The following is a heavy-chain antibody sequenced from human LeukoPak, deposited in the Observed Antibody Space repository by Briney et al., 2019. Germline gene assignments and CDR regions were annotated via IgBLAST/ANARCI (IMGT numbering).Heavy chain of an antibody. D-gene: IGHD3-10*01. J-gene: IGHJ4*02. CDR2: INGDGSHT. V-gene: IGHV3-74*01. CDR3: VNMVSDSGVEGK. CDR1: GFTFSSYA. Sequence: GGSLRLSCAASGFTFSSYAMSWVRQAPGKGPVWISYINGDGSHTTYADSVKGRFTISRDNAINTVYLQMNSLRDEDTAIYYCVNMVSDSGVEGKWGQGTLVTVSS.